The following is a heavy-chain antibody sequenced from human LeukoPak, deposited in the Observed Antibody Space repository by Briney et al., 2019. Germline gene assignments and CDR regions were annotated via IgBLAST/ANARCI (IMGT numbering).Heavy chain of an antibody. CDR3: AKQLGYCSDGSCYFPY. CDR1: GFTFSSSA. Sequence: GGSLRLSCAASGFTFSSSAMSWVRQAPGKGLEWVSAISNNGGYTYYADSVQGRFTVSRDNSKSTLCLQMNSLRAEDTAVYYCAKQLGYCSDGSCYFPYWGQGTLVTVSS. V-gene: IGHV3-23*01. D-gene: IGHD2-15*01. J-gene: IGHJ4*02. CDR2: ISNNGGYT.